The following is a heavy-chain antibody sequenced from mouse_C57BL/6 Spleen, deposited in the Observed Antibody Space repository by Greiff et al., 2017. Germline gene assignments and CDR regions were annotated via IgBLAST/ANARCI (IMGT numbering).Heavy chain of an antibody. CDR3: ARDAGGNYWYFDV. V-gene: IGHV7-1*01. Sequence: DVQLVESGGGLVQSGRSLRLSCATSGFTFSDFYMEWVRQAPGKGLEWIAASRNKANDYTTEYSASVKGRFIVSRDTSQSILYLQMNALRAEDTAIYYCARDAGGNYWYFDVGGTGTTVTVSS. J-gene: IGHJ1*03. D-gene: IGHD2-1*01. CDR1: GFTFSDFY. CDR2: SRNKANDYTT.